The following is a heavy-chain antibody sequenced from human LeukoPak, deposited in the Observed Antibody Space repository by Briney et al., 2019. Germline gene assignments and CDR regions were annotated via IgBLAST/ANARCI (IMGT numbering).Heavy chain of an antibody. D-gene: IGHD3-22*01. CDR2: ISSSSTTI. J-gene: IGHJ4*02. CDR3: AREYYYDNSGYWSAILF. Sequence: GGSLRLSCAASGFTFSTYSMNWVRQAPGKGPEWVSYISSSSTTIYYADSVKGRFTISRDNAKNSLFLQMSSLRAEDTAVYYCAREYYYDNSGYWSAILFWGQGTLVTVSS. CDR1: GFTFSTYS. V-gene: IGHV3-48*01.